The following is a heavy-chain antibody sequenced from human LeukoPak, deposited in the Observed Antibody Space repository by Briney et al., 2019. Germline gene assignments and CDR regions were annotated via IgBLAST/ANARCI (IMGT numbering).Heavy chain of an antibody. V-gene: IGHV1-18*01. CDR1: TSR. CDR3: ARDLWNFYDDSGYNRDFDS. J-gene: IGHJ5*01. CDR2: IGTYGGDT. D-gene: IGHD3-22*01. Sequence: ASVKVSCKATSRISWVRQAPGQGLEWMGWIGTYGGDTYYAQKFQGRITVTTDTSTSTVYMELRNLRSDDTTVYYCARDLWNFYDDSGYNRDFDSWGQGTLVTVSS.